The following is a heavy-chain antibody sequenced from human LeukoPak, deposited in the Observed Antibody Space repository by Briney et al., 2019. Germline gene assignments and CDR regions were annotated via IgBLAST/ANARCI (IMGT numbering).Heavy chain of an antibody. J-gene: IGHJ3*01. Sequence: GGSLRLSCAASGFIFSDYPMSWIRQAPGKGLEWLSYTRVSDNNLYYADSVKGRFTISRDNAQTSLYLQMNSLRAEDTAVYYCARRIMGTAGHAFDFWGQGTMVTVSS. CDR2: TRVSDNNL. CDR1: GFIFSDYP. D-gene: IGHD2-8*01. CDR3: ARRIMGTAGHAFDF. V-gene: IGHV3-11*01.